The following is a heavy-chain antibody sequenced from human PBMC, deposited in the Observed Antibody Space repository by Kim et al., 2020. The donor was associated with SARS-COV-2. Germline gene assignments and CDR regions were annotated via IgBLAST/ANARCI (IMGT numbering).Heavy chain of an antibody. CDR3: TTGGFITIFGVVMNSAGGSEYYYMDV. J-gene: IGHJ6*03. CDR2: IKSKTDGGTT. V-gene: IGHV3-15*01. D-gene: IGHD3-3*01. CDR1: GFTFSNAW. Sequence: GGSLRLSCAASGFTFSNAWMSWVRQAPGKGLEWVGRIKSKTDGGTTDYAAPVKGRFTISRDDSKNTLYLQMNSLKTEDTAVYYCTTGGFITIFGVVMNSAGGSEYYYMDVWGKGTTVTVSS.